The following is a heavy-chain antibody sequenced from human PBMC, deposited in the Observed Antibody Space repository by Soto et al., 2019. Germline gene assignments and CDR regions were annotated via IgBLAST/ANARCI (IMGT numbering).Heavy chain of an antibody. CDR1: GFAFSSYS. CDR2: ITIRSSYI. V-gene: IGHV3-21*06. J-gene: IGHJ4*02. Sequence: EVQLVESGGGLVKPGGSLRLSCAASGFAFSSYSMNWVRQAPGKGLEWVAFITIRSSYIYYAGSVRGRFTVSRDNAKDSLYLQMDGLRAVYSAVYDCAIDDGCRVLDSGGQGTLVPVSS. CDR3: AIDDGCRVLDS. D-gene: IGHD3-10*01.